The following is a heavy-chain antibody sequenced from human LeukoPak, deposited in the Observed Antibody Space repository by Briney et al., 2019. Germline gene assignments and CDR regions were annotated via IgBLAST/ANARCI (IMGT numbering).Heavy chain of an antibody. Sequence: PGESLKISCKGSGYSFTSYWIGWVRQMPGKGLEWMGIIYPGDSDTRYSPSFQGQVTISADKSISTASLQWSSLKASDTAMYYCARQYSSSWVASQYYFDYWGQGTLVTVSS. V-gene: IGHV5-51*01. CDR2: IYPGDSDT. CDR1: GYSFTSYW. CDR3: ARQYSSSWVASQYYFDY. J-gene: IGHJ4*02. D-gene: IGHD6-13*01.